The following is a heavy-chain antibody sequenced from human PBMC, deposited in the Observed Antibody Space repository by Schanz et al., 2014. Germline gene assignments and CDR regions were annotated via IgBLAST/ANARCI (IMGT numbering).Heavy chain of an antibody. J-gene: IGHJ3*02. V-gene: IGHV1-69*04. CDR3: ARGGGPEDVFDI. D-gene: IGHD5-12*01. CDR2: IIPIHGIV. Sequence: QVQLVQSGAEVKKPGASVRVSCKVSGYAFTTYGINWLRQAPGQGLEWMGRIIPIHGIVNYAQRFQDRVRITADKSTSTAYMELSSLRSDDTAVYYCARGGGPEDVFDIWGQGTMVTVSS. CDR1: GYAFTTYG.